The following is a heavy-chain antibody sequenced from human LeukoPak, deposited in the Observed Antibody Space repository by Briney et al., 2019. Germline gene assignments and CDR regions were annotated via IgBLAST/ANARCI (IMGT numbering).Heavy chain of an antibody. D-gene: IGHD2-15*01. Sequence: GGSLRLSCAASGFTFSNYNMYWVRQAPGKGLEWVSYISGSSSTIYYADSVKGRFTISRDNAKNSLYLQMNSLRDDDTAVYYCARLRLASFFDYWGQGTLVTVSS. V-gene: IGHV3-48*02. J-gene: IGHJ4*02. CDR3: ARLRLASFFDY. CDR1: GFTFSNYN. CDR2: ISGSSSTI.